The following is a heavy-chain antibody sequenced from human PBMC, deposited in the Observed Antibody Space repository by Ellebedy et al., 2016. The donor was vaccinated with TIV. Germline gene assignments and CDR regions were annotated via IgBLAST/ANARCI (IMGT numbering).Heavy chain of an antibody. Sequence: GESLKISCKGSGYSFTSYWIGWVRQMPGKGLEWMGIIYPGDSDTRYSPSFQGQVTISADKSISTAYLQWSSLKASDTAMYYCARQGYDSSGYYLMIGFDYWGQGTLVTVSS. CDR3: ARQGYDSSGYYLMIGFDY. J-gene: IGHJ4*02. CDR2: IYPGDSDT. V-gene: IGHV5-51*01. CDR1: GYSFTSYW. D-gene: IGHD3-22*01.